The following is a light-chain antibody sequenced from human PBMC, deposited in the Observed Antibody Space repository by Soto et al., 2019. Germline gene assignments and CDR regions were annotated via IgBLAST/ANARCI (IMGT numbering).Light chain of an antibody. CDR3: TSYTSISTYV. V-gene: IGLV2-11*01. J-gene: IGLJ1*01. Sequence: QSVLTQPRSVSGSPGQSVTISCTGTSSDVGGYNYVSWYQHHTGKAPKLMIYDVDKRPSGVPGRFSGSKSGNTASLTISGLQAEDEADYYCTSYTSISTYVFGTGTKVTVL. CDR1: SSDVGGYNY. CDR2: DVD.